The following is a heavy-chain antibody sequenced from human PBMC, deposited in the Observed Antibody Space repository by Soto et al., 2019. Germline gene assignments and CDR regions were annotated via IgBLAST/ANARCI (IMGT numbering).Heavy chain of an antibody. D-gene: IGHD3-22*01. J-gene: IGHJ6*02. CDR2: ISAYNGNT. Sequence: ASVKVSCKASGYTFTSYGISWVRQAPGQGLEWMGWISAYNGNTNYAQKLQGRVTMTTDTSTSTAYMELRSLRSDDTAVYYCARDTRYYDSSGYRHYYYYGMDVWGQGTTVTVSS. CDR1: GYTFTSYG. CDR3: ARDTRYYDSSGYRHYYYYGMDV. V-gene: IGHV1-18*04.